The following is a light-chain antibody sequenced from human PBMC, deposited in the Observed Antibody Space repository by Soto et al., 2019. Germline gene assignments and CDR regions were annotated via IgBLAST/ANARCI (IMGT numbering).Light chain of an antibody. Sequence: EVVMTQSPATLSVSPGEGVTLSCRASQGIGDTLAWYQHKPGQTPRLLIYDTSTRATGVPARFSGSRSGPEFTLTISRLEPEDFAVYYCQQYGSSLFTFGPGTKVDIK. CDR3: QQYGSSLFT. J-gene: IGKJ3*01. CDR1: QGIGDT. CDR2: DTS. V-gene: IGKV3-15*01.